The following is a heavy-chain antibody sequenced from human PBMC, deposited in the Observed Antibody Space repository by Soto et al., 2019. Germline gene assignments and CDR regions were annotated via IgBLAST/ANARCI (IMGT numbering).Heavy chain of an antibody. V-gene: IGHV3-30*18. CDR1: GFTFSSYG. CDR3: AKPYKLYSSSSFFDY. J-gene: IGHJ4*02. D-gene: IGHD6-6*01. CDR2: ISYDGSNK. Sequence: RGSLRLSCAASGFTFSSYGMHWVRQAPGKGLEWVAVISYDGSNKYYADSVKGRFTISRDNSKNTLYLQMNSLRAEDTAVYYCAKPYKLYSSSSFFDYWGQGTLVTVSS.